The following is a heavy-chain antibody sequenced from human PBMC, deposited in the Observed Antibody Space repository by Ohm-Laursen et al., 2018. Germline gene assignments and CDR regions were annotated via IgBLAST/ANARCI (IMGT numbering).Heavy chain of an antibody. V-gene: IGHV3-7*03. Sequence: SLRLSCAASGFTFSNYWMSWVRQAPGKGLEWVAHIRQGGSEKYYVDSVKGRFTISRDNAKNSLYLQMNSLRAEDTALYHCARVSYYYDTSGYYYGFFDAFDIWGQGTMVTVSS. CDR3: ARVSYYYDTSGYYYGFFDAFDI. CDR2: IRQGGSEK. J-gene: IGHJ3*02. CDR1: GFTFSNYW. D-gene: IGHD3-22*01.